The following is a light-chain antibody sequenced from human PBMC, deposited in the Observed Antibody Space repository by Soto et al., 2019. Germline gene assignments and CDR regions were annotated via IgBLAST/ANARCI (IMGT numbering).Light chain of an antibody. V-gene: IGKV1-39*01. CDR3: QQYNSYPWT. J-gene: IGKJ1*01. CDR2: AAS. CDR1: QSISSY. Sequence: DIQMTQSPSSLSASEGDRVTITCRASQSISSYLNWYQQKPGKAPKLLIYAASSLQSGVPSRFSGGGSGTDFTLTISSLQPDDFATYYCQQYNSYPWTFGQGTKVDIK.